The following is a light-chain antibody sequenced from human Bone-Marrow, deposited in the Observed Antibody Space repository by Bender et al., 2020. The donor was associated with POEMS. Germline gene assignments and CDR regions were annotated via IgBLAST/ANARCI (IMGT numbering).Light chain of an antibody. CDR1: SSDVGGYNY. V-gene: IGLV2-8*01. CDR2: EVT. J-gene: IGLJ3*02. Sequence: QSALTQPPSASGSPGQSVTISCTGTSSDVGGYNYVSWYQQHPGKAPKLMIYEVTKRPSGVPDRFSGSKSGNTATLTISRVEAGDEADYYCQVWDDPSNHWVFGGGTRLTVL. CDR3: QVWDDPSNHWV.